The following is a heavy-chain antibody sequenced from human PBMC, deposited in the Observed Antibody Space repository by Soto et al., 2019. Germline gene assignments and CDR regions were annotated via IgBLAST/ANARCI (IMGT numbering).Heavy chain of an antibody. CDR2: ISAYNGNT. Sequence: QVQLVQSGAEVKKPGASVKVSCKASGYTFTSYGISWVRQAPGQGLEWMGWISAYNGNTNYAQKLQGRVTMTTDTSTSTAYMELRSLRSDDTAVYYCARDVAGATVDHEVTFDYWGQGTLVTVSS. J-gene: IGHJ4*02. V-gene: IGHV1-18*01. CDR1: GYTFTSYG. D-gene: IGHD1-26*01. CDR3: ARDVAGATVDHEVTFDY.